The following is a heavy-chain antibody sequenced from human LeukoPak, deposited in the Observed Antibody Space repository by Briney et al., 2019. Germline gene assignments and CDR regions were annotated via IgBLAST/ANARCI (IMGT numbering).Heavy chain of an antibody. V-gene: IGHV3-9*01. Sequence: GGSLRLSCAASGFTFDDYAMHWVRQAPGKGLEWVSGISWNSGSIGYADSVKGRFTISRDNAKNSLYLQMNSLRAEDTAVYYCARDPMTAAGSKDGMDVWGQGTTVTVSS. J-gene: IGHJ6*02. CDR3: ARDPMTAAGSKDGMDV. D-gene: IGHD6-13*01. CDR2: ISWNSGSI. CDR1: GFTFDDYA.